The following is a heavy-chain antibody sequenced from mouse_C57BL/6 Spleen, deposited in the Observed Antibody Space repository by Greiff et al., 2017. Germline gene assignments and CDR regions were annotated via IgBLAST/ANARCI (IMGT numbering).Heavy chain of an antibody. CDR1: GFCFNTYD. Sequence: EVQVVESGGGLVQPTGSLKLSCAASGFCFNTYDMNWVRQAHGKGLEWVARIRSNSNNYAKYYADSVKDIFTISRDDSECMLYLKMNNLKTEDTAMYSCVRRNFDYWCQGTTLTVSS. V-gene: IGHV10-1*01. J-gene: IGHJ2*01. CDR2: IRSNSNNYAK. CDR3: VRRNFDY.